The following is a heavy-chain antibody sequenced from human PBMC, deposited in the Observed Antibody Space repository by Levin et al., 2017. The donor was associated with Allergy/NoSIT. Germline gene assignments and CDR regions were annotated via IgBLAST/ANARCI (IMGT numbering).Heavy chain of an antibody. CDR1: GFTFSSYA. D-gene: IGHD5-12*01. V-gene: IGHV3-64D*06. CDR2: ISSNGGST. CDR3: VKDASGSDYPQFDY. J-gene: IGHJ4*02. Sequence: GESLKISCSASGFTFSSYAMHWVRQAPGKGLEYVSAISSNGGSTYYADSVKGRFTISRDNSKNTLYLQMSSLRAEDTAVYYCVKDASGSDYPQFDYWGQGTLVTVSS.